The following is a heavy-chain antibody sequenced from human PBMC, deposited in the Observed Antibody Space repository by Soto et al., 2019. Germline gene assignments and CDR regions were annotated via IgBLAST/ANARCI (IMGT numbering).Heavy chain of an antibody. J-gene: IGHJ4*02. V-gene: IGHV3-23*01. Sequence: EVQLLESGGGLVQPGGSLRLSCAASGFTFSSYDMGWVRQAPGKGLQWVSTISGDTVNTYYEDSVKGRFTISRDNSKNTLYLQMSSLRAEDTAVYFCAKDLYSGRFYTLFYLRQGTLVTVSS. CDR2: ISGDTVNT. CDR3: AKDLYSGRFYTLFY. D-gene: IGHD1-26*01. CDR1: GFTFSSYD.